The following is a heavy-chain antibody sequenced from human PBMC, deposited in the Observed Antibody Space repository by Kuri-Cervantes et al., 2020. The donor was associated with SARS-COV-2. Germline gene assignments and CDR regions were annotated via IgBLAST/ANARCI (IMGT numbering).Heavy chain of an antibody. V-gene: IGHV3-30-3*01. CDR2: TTDDGTNK. D-gene: IGHD1-7*01. J-gene: IGHJ2*01. CDR1: GFTFSTYT. CDR3: ARGFELLRDFDL. Sequence: GESLKTSCAACGFTFSTYTKHWVRQAPGKGLEWVAVTTDDGTNKYYADSVKGLFTISRDNSKNTLYLQMNSLRTEDTAVYYCARGFELLRDFDLWGRGTLVTVSS.